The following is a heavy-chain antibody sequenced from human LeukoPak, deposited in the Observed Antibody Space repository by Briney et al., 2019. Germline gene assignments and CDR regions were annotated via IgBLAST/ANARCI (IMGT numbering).Heavy chain of an antibody. V-gene: IGHV3-7*01. CDR1: GFTFSSDW. CDR2: IKQDGSEK. Sequence: GGSLRLSCAASGFTFSSDWMSWVRQAPGKGLEWVANIKQDGSEKYYVDSVKGRFTISRDNAKNSLYLQMNSLRAEDTAVYYCARLISGYGPFDPWGQGTLVTVSS. CDR3: ARLISGYGPFDP. D-gene: IGHD1-1*01. J-gene: IGHJ5*02.